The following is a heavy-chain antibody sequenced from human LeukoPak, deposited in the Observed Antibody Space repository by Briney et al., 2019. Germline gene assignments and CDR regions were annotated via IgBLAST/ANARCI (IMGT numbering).Heavy chain of an antibody. J-gene: IGHJ3*02. D-gene: IGHD1-26*01. CDR1: GGTFSSYA. Sequence: ASVKVSCKASGGTFSSYAISWVRQAPGQGLEWMGIINPSGGSTSYAQKFQGRVTMTRDTSTSTVYMELSSLRSEDTAVYYCASRSHWEAFDIWGQGTMVTVSS. CDR2: INPSGGST. CDR3: ASRSHWEAFDI. V-gene: IGHV1-46*01.